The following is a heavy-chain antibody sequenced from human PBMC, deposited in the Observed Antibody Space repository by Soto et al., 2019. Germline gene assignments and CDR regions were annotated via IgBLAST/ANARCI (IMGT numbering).Heavy chain of an antibody. Sequence: QVQLVQSGAEVKKPGASVKVSCKASGYTFTGYYIHWVRQAPGQGLEWMGWINSKRGNTNYAQKFQGGGTMTLDTSISTAYMELNSRKSDDTAVYYCVRDGWSKNVFDIWGQGTMVAVSS. CDR2: INSKRGNT. CDR1: GYTFTGYY. V-gene: IGHV1-2*02. CDR3: VRDGWSKNVFDI. D-gene: IGHD2-15*01. J-gene: IGHJ3*02.